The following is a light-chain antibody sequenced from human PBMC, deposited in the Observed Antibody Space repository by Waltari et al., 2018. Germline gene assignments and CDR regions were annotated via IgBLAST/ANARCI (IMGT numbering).Light chain of an antibody. J-gene: IGKJ3*01. V-gene: IGKV1-39*01. CDR2: ATS. Sequence: DIQMTQSPSSLSASVGDRVSLTCRGSQTVRRFLNWYLQKPGKAPVLLVYATSNRRGGVPSRFSGSGSGTNFTLTISRLQPEDFGTYYCEQTYSVPPFTFGPGTRVDV. CDR3: EQTYSVPPFT. CDR1: QTVRRF.